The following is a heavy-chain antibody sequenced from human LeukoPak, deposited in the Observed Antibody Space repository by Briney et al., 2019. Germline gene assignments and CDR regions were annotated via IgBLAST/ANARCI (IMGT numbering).Heavy chain of an antibody. CDR1: SFTSSSYW. CDR3: ARAADYYGSRLDY. CDR2: IKEDGSEK. Sequence: ASLRLSCAASSFTSSSYWLSWCRQAPATELVWLANIKEDGSEKFYVDSVKGRFTISRDNDKNSLYLQMDSLSAEDTAVYYCARAADYYGSRLDYWGQGTLVTVSS. J-gene: IGHJ4*02. V-gene: IGHV3-7*04. D-gene: IGHD3-10*01.